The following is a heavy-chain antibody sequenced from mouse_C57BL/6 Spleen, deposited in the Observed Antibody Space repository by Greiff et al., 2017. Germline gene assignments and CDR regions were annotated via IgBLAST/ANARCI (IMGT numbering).Heavy chain of an antibody. D-gene: IGHD2-4*01. CDR2: ISSGGSYT. Sequence: EVMLVESGGDLVKPGGSLKLSCAASGFTFSSYGMSWVRQTPDKRLEWVATISSGGSYTYYPDSVKGRFTISRDNAKNTLYLQMSSLKSEDTAMYYCARDYDLYAMDYWGQGTSVTVSS. J-gene: IGHJ4*01. CDR3: ARDYDLYAMDY. V-gene: IGHV5-6*01. CDR1: GFTFSSYG.